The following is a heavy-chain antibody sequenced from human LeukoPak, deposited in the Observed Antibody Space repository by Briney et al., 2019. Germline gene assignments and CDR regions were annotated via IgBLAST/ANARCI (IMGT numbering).Heavy chain of an antibody. V-gene: IGHV1-2*02. Sequence: ASVKVSCKASGYTFTEYYIHLVRQAPGQRLEWVGWINPDSGGTNYAQNFQGRVTMTRDTSISTVYMELSRLRSDDTAVFYCTRDARAGNWFDPWGQGTLVTVSS. CDR1: GYTFTEYY. CDR2: INPDSGGT. CDR3: TRDARAGNWFDP. J-gene: IGHJ5*02.